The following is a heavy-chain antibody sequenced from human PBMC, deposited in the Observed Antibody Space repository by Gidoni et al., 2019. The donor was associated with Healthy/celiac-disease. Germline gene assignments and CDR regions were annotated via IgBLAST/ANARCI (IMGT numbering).Heavy chain of an antibody. CDR3: ARDQRRGSAFDY. CDR1: GVTFSSYA. Sequence: EVQLVESGGGLVQPGGSLRLSCAASGVTFSSYAMHWVRQAPGKGLEYVSAISSNGGSTYYANSVKGRFTISRDNSKNTLYLQMGSLRAEDMAVYYCARDQRRGSAFDYWGQGTLVTVSS. V-gene: IGHV3-64*01. CDR2: ISSNGGST. J-gene: IGHJ4*02. D-gene: IGHD3-10*01.